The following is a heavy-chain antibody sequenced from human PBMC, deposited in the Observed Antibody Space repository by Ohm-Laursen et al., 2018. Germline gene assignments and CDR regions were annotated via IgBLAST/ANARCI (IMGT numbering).Heavy chain of an antibody. J-gene: IGHJ4*02. V-gene: IGHV3-48*01. CDR3: ARDPYCCSGNRYYFDP. CDR2: ISGGSSTI. CDR1: GFTFSTYG. D-gene: IGHD2-15*01. Sequence: GSLRLSCTASGFTFSTYGMNWVRQAPGKGLEWLSYISGGSSTIYYADSVKGRFTISRDNAKNSLYLQMNSLRAEDTAVYYCARDPYCCSGNRYYFDPWGQGTLVTVSS.